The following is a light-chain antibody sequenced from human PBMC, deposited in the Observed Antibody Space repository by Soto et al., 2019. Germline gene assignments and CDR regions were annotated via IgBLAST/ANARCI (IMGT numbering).Light chain of an antibody. J-gene: IGLJ2*01. CDR3: CSYAGSGTLV. CDR1: SSDVGSYNL. CDR2: EDS. Sequence: QSVLTQPASVSGSPGQSITISCTGTSSDVGSYNLVSWYQQHPGKAPKLMIYEDSKRPSGVSNRFSGPKSGNAASLTISGLQAEDEADYYCCSYAGSGTLVFGGGTKLTVL. V-gene: IGLV2-23*01.